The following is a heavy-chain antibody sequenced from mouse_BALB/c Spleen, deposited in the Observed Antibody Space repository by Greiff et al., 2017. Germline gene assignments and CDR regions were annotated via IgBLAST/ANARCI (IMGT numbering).Heavy chain of an antibody. CDR1: GFTFSSFG. V-gene: IGHV5-17*02. CDR2: ISSGSSTI. CDR3: ARYYDGRFAY. J-gene: IGHJ3*01. D-gene: IGHD2-3*01. Sequence: DVMLVESGGGLVQPGGSRKLSCAASGFTFSSFGMHWVRQAPEKGLEWVAYISSGSSTIYYADTVKGRFTISRDNPKNTLFLQMTSLRSEDTAMYYCARYYDGRFAYWGQGTLVTVSA.